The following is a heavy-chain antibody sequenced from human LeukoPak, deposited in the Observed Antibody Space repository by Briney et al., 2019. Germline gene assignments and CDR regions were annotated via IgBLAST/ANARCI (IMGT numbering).Heavy chain of an antibody. CDR2: VNRSGST. J-gene: IGHJ4*02. Sequence: PSETLSLTCAVYGGSFSGYYWSWIRQPPGKGLEWIGEVNRSGSTNYSPSLKSRVTISVDTSKNQFSLKLSSVTAADTAMYYCARQTAIEAAGTGYYFDSWGQGTLVTVSS. V-gene: IGHV4-34*01. CDR1: GGSFSGYY. D-gene: IGHD6-13*01. CDR3: ARQTAIEAAGTGYYFDS.